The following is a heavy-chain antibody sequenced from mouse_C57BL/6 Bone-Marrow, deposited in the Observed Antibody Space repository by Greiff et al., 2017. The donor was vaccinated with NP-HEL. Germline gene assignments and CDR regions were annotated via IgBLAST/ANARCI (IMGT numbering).Heavy chain of an antibody. V-gene: IGHV1-69*01. J-gene: IGHJ3*01. CDR2: IDPSDSYT. Sequence: VQLQQPGAELVMPGASVKLSCKASGYTFTSYWMHWVKQRPGQGLEWIGEIDPSDSYTNYNQKLKGKSTLPVYKSSSTAYMQLSSLTSEDSAVYYCARMDGRPWFAYWGQGTLVTVSA. CDR1: GYTFTSYW. CDR3: ARMDGRPWFAY.